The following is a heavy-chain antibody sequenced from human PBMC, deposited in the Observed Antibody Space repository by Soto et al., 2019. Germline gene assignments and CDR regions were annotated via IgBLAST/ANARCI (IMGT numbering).Heavy chain of an antibody. V-gene: IGHV1-46*01. Sequence: ASVKVSYKASGYTFTRYYMHWLRQAPGQGLEWMGIINPSGGSTSYAQKFQGRVTMTRDTSTSTVYMELSSLRSEDTAVYYCARDPVGYSYGSRYYYYGMDVWGQGTTVTVSS. CDR1: GYTFTRYY. J-gene: IGHJ6*02. D-gene: IGHD5-18*01. CDR2: INPSGGST. CDR3: ARDPVGYSYGSRYYYYGMDV.